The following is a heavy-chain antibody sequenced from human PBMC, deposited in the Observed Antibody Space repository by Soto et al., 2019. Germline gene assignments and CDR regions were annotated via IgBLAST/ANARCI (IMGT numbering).Heavy chain of an antibody. V-gene: IGHV4-34*01. CDR2: INHSGST. Sequence: SETLSLTCAVYGGSFSGYYWSWIRQPPGKGLEWIGEINHSGSTNYNPSLKSRVTISVDTSKNQFSLNLDSVAAADTAVYFCARDFAYFDSWGQGTLVTVSS. D-gene: IGHD3-3*01. J-gene: IGHJ4*02. CDR3: ARDFAYFDS. CDR1: GGSFSGYY.